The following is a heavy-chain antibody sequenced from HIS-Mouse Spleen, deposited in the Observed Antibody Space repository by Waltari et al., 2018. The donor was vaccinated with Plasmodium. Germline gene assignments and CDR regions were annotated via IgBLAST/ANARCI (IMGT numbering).Heavy chain of an antibody. J-gene: IGHJ4*02. V-gene: IGHV3-30*18. D-gene: IGHD3-10*01. CDR2: ISYDGSNK. CDR3: AKVSGGYFDY. CDR1: GFTFRRYG. Sequence: QVQLVESGGGVVQPGRALRLSWAASGFTFRRYGRHWVRQAPGKGLEWVAVISYDGSNKYYADSVKGRFTISRDNSKNTLYLQMNSLRAEDTAVYYCAKVSGGYFDYWGQGTLVTVSS.